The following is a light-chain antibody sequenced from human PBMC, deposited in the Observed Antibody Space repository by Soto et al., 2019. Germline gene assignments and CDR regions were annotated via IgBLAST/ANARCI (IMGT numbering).Light chain of an antibody. V-gene: IGLV2-11*01. CDR3: CSYAGTSTYV. CDR1: RSDVGDYDY. J-gene: IGLJ1*01. CDR2: DVS. Sequence: QSALTQPPSVSGSPGQSVTISCTGTRSDVGDYDYVSWYLQHPGTAPKLLISDVSRRHSGVPDRFSGSKSGNTASLTISGLQVDDEGDDYCCSYAGTSTYVFGTGTKLTVL.